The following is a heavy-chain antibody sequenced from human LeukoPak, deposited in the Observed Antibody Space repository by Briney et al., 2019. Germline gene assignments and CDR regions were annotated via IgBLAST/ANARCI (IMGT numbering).Heavy chain of an antibody. CDR3: AREPYSSSPFDY. CDR2: ISYDGSNK. D-gene: IGHD6-6*01. V-gene: IGHV3-30*03. CDR1: GFTVSNNY. Sequence: GGSLRLSCAASGFTVSNNYMSWVRQRPGKGLEWVAVISYDGSNKYYADSVKGRFTISRDNSKNTLYLQMNSLRAEDTAVYYCAREPYSSSPFDYWGQGTLVTVSS. J-gene: IGHJ4*02.